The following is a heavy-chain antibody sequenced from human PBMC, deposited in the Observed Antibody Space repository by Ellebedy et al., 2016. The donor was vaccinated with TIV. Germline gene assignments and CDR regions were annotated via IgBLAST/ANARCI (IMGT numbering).Heavy chain of an antibody. Sequence: GESLKISCAASGFTFSRYAMSWVRQAPGKGLEWVSVSGSAGDTYYADSVKGRFTISRDNSKKTLYLQMESLRSEDTAVYYCAKPGGYCSGGSCYTTPYYGVDVWGQGTTVFVSS. CDR2: SGSAGDT. D-gene: IGHD2-15*01. J-gene: IGHJ6*02. CDR1: GFTFSRYA. CDR3: AKPGGYCSGGSCYTTPYYGVDV. V-gene: IGHV3-23*01.